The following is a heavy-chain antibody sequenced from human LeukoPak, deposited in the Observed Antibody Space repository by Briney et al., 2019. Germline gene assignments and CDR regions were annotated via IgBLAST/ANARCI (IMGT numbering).Heavy chain of an antibody. D-gene: IGHD5-12*01. J-gene: IGHJ4*02. V-gene: IGHV3-7*01. CDR1: GFTFCNYW. CDR3: VRDGGVSGYDLLDY. Sequence: PGGSLRLSCAASGFTFCNYWMTWVRQAPGKWLEWVAHINQDGSEEHYMDSAKARFTISRDNAKNSLSLQMNSLRAEDTAVYYCVRDGGVSGYDLLDYWGQGTLVTVSS. CDR2: INQDGSEE.